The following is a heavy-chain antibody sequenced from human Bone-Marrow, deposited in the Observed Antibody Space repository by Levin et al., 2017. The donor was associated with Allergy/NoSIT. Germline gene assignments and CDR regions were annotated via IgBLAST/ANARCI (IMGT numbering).Heavy chain of an antibody. J-gene: IGHJ4*02. V-gene: IGHV1-2*06. CDR3: AGIDGTHNSDY. CDR2: INPNTAVT. Sequence: ASVKVSCEASGYTFTAYYMHWVRQAPGQGLEWMGRINPNTAVTDYAQKFQGRVTMTRDTSISTAYMELSSLRSDDTARYYCAGIDGTHNSDYWGQGTLVTVSS. D-gene: IGHD5-24*01. CDR1: GYTFTAYY.